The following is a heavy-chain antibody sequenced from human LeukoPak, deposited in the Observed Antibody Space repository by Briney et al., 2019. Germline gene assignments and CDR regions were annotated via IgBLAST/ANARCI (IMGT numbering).Heavy chain of an antibody. CDR3: ARVYCSSTSCYVYFDY. CDR2: IKQDGSEK. CDR1: GFTFSSYW. Sequence: GGSLRLSCAASGFTFSSYWMSWVRQAPGKGLEWVANIKQDGSEKYYVDSVKGRFTISRDNAKNSLYLQMNSLRAEDTAVYYCARVYCSSTSCYVYFDYWGQGTLVTVSS. J-gene: IGHJ4*02. V-gene: IGHV3-7*01. D-gene: IGHD2-2*01.